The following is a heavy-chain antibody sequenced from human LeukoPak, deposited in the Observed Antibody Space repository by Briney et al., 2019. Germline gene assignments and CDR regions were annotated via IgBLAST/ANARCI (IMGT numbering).Heavy chain of an antibody. CDR2: INWNGGST. J-gene: IGHJ4*02. V-gene: IGHV3-20*04. Sequence: GGSLRLSCAASGFTFDDYGMSWVRQAPGKGLEWVSGINWNGGSTGYADSVKGRFTISRDNSKNSLYLQMNSLRAEDTALYYCAKDGRGKYCSSTSCYGTFDYWGQGTLVTVSS. CDR3: AKDGRGKYCSSTSCYGTFDY. CDR1: GFTFDDYG. D-gene: IGHD2-2*01.